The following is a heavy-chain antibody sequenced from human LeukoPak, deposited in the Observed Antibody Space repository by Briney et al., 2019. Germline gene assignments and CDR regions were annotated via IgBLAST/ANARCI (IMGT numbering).Heavy chain of an antibody. J-gene: IGHJ4*02. CDR2: IYYSGST. D-gene: IGHD1-1*01. CDR1: GGSISSHY. V-gene: IGHV4-59*11. Sequence: SETLSLTCTVSGGSISSHYWSWIRQPPGKGLEWIGYIYYSGSTNYNPSLKSRATISVDTSKNHFSLRLSSMSAADTALYYCAKVGGTTTRYFDYWGQGTLVTVSS. CDR3: AKVGGTTTRYFDY.